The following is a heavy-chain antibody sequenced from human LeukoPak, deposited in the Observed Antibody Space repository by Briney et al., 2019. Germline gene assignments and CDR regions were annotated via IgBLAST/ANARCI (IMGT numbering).Heavy chain of an antibody. CDR1: GFTFSSYA. CDR3: ATPPDYVSSGYYLFDY. V-gene: IGHV3-23*01. D-gene: IGHD3-22*01. CDR2: ISGSGGST. J-gene: IGHJ4*02. Sequence: GGSLRLSCAASGFTFSSYAMSWVRQAPGKGLEWVSAISGSGGSTYYADSVKGRFTISRDNSKNTLYLQMNSLRAEDTAVYYCATPPDYVSSGYYLFDYWGQGTLVTVSS.